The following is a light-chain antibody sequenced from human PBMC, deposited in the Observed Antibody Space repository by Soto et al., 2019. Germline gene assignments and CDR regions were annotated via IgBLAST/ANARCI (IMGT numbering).Light chain of an antibody. CDR1: QSIDSW. CDR3: QQYHYFPFT. V-gene: IGKV1-5*03. CDR2: KAS. Sequence: DVKMTQSPSTLSASVRDRVTITCRASQSIDSWLAWYQQKPGKAPKLLIYKASSLESGFPSRFSGSGSGTEFTLTVSSLQPDDFSTYYCQQYHYFPFTFGQGTNLAIK. J-gene: IGKJ2*01.